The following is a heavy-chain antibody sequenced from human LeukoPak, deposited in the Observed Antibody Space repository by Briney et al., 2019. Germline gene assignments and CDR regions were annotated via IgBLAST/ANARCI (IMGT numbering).Heavy chain of an antibody. CDR1: GYSFTSYA. V-gene: IGHV7-4-1*02. CDR2: INTNTGNP. Sequence: ASVKVSCKASGYSFTSYAMNWVRQAPGQGLEWMGWINTNTGNPTYAQGFAGRFAFSLDTSVSTAYLQISSLKAEDTAVYYCARGVRATIVWGQGTLVTVSS. CDR3: ARGVRATIV. J-gene: IGHJ4*02. D-gene: IGHD1-26*01.